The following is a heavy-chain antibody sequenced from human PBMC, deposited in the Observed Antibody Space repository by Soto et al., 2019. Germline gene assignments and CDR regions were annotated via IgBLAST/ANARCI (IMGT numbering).Heavy chain of an antibody. J-gene: IGHJ6*02. Sequence: GESLKISCKGSGYSFTSYWISWVRQMPGKGLEWKGRIDPSDSYTNYSPSFQGHVTISADKSISNAYLQWSSLKASDTAMYYCAREGNLEYSSSSSGYYYYYYGMDVWGQGTTVTVSS. CDR3: AREGNLEYSSSSSGYYYYYYGMDV. CDR2: IDPSDSYT. CDR1: GYSFTSYW. D-gene: IGHD6-6*01. V-gene: IGHV5-10-1*01.